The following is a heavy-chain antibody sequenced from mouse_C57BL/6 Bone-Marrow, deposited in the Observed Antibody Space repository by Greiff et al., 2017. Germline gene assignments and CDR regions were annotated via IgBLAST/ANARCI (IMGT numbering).Heavy chain of an antibody. D-gene: IGHD2-3*01. Sequence: QVQLQQSGAELARPGASVKLSCKASGYTFTSYGISWVKQRTGQGLEWIGEIYPRSGNTYYNEKFKGKATLTADKSSSTAYMELRRLTSEDSAVYFCARWGYCYYYAMDYWGQGTSVTVSS. J-gene: IGHJ4*01. CDR1: GYTFTSYG. CDR3: ARWGYCYYYAMDY. V-gene: IGHV1-81*01. CDR2: IYPRSGNT.